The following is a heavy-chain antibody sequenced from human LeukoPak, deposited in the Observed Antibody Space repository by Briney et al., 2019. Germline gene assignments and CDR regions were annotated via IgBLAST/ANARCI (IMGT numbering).Heavy chain of an antibody. CDR1: GGTFTSYA. CDR3: ASFGAHSFDY. J-gene: IGHJ4*02. Sequence: AAVKVSCKASGGTFTSYAMNWVRQAPGQGLEFMGWINTGTGNPTYAQGFTGRFVFSLDTPVSTAYLQISTLKPEDTAVYYCASFGAHSFDYWGQGTLVTVSS. CDR2: INTGTGNP. V-gene: IGHV7-4-1*02. D-gene: IGHD3-10*01.